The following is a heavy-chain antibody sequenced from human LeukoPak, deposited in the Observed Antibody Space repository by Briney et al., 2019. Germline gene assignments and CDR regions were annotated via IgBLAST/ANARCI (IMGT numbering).Heavy chain of an antibody. J-gene: IGHJ4*02. CDR3: ASTLRFLPYRRFDY. CDR1: GGSIISSNYY. D-gene: IGHD3-3*01. V-gene: IGHV4-39*01. CDR2: IYQSGSVSG. Sequence: SETLSLTCSVSGGSIISSNYYWGWIRQPRGKGLEWIVSIYQSGSVSGYYNAGVKNRVSIFGETCKNECWLRLSSVTAADTAVYYCASTLRFLPYRRFDYWGQGTLVTVPS.